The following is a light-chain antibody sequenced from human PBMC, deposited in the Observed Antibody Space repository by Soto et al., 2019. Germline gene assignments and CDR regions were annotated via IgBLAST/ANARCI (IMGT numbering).Light chain of an antibody. Sequence: DIPMTQSSSPPSASVGDRVTIPFRASQSISSWLAWYQQTPGKAPKLLIYDASTLETGVPSRFSGSGSGTEFTLTISSLQPDDFATYYCQHYNSYSEAFGQGTKVDIK. CDR2: DAS. J-gene: IGKJ1*01. CDR1: QSISSW. CDR3: QHYNSYSEA. V-gene: IGKV1-5*01.